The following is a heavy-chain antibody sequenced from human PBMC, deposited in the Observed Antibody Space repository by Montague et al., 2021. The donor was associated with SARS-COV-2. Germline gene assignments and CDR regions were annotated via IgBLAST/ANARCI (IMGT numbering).Heavy chain of an antibody. Sequence: CAISGDSVSSNSATWHWIRQSPSRGLEWLGRTYYRSRWSNDYAVSLRSRIIINPDTSTNQFSLQLSSVTPEDTAAYFCARERWAVGVSFDYWGQGTLVTVSS. D-gene: IGHD1-26*01. CDR2: TYYRSRWSN. V-gene: IGHV6-1*01. CDR3: ARERWAVGVSFDY. J-gene: IGHJ4*02. CDR1: GDSVSSNSAT.